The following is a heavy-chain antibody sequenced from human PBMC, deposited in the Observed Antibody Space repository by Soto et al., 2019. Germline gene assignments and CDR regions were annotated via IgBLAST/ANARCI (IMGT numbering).Heavy chain of an antibody. CDR1: GGSVSSGSYY. D-gene: IGHD1-26*01. J-gene: IGHJ3*02. V-gene: IGHV4-61*01. CDR2: AYYSGST. CDR3: AREEWEIRRAFAI. Sequence: SETLSLTCTVSGGSVSSGSYYWTWIRQPPGKGLEWIGYAYYSGSTNYNPSLKSRVTISVDTSKNQFSLNLSSVTAADTAVYYCAREEWEIRRAFAIWGQGTMVTVSS.